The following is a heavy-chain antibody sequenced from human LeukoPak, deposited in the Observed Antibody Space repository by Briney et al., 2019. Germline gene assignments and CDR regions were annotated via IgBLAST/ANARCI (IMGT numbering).Heavy chain of an antibody. CDR2: ISTYDDGT. D-gene: IGHD3-10*01. CDR3: ARDFLCSFSGEFVDIFDI. CDR1: GYTFTSCG. J-gene: IGHJ3*02. Sequence: ASVKVSCTGFGYTFTSCGISWVRQVPGEGLEWMGWISTYDDGTSSAPNFQGRVTLTKDTSTNTVYMELTNLRSDDTAIYYCARDFLCSFSGEFVDIFDIWGQGTMVTVSS. V-gene: IGHV1-18*01.